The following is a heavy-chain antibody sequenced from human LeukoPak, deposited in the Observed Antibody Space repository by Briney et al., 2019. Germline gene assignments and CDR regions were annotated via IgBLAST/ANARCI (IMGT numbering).Heavy chain of an antibody. V-gene: IGHV4-39*07. CDR2: IYYSGST. D-gene: IGHD3-10*01. CDR3: ARGRRVRGVIITPYFDY. CDR1: GGSISSSSYY. Sequence: SETLSLTCSVSGGSISSSSYYWGWIRQPPGKGLEWIGSIYYSGSTYYNPSLKSRVTISVDTSKNQFSLKLSSVTAADTAVYYCARGRRVRGVIITPYFDYWGQGTLVTVSS. J-gene: IGHJ4*02.